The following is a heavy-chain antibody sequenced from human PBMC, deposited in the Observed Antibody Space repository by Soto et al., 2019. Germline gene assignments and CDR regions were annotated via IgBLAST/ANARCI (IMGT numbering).Heavy chain of an antibody. CDR2: TNWNSVII. D-gene: IGHD6-13*01. Sequence: SLRLSCAASGFTIADYAMLLVRHVQGKGLERFAVTNWNSVIIGYGGSVRGRFAISRDNAKNSLHLQMNSLSAEDTAFYYCVKDESINWCSVPFRHRGHGALVTLS. CDR1: GFTIADYA. V-gene: IGHV3-9*01. J-gene: IGHJ1*01. CDR3: VKDESINWCSVPFRH.